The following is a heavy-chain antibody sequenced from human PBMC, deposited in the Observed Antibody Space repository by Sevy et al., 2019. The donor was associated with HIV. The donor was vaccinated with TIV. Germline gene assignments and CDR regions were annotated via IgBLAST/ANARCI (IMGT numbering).Heavy chain of an antibody. CDR1: GYNFISYW. J-gene: IGHJ4*02. CDR3: ARQGIEDIVTTGIHFDY. D-gene: IGHD5-12*01. CDR2: IYPGDSDT. Sequence: GESLKISCKASGYNFISYWIGWVRQMPGKGLEWMGIIYPGDSDTRYSPSFQGQVTISADKSISTAYLQWSSLKASDTAMYFCARQGIEDIVTTGIHFDYWGQGTLVTVSS. V-gene: IGHV5-51*01.